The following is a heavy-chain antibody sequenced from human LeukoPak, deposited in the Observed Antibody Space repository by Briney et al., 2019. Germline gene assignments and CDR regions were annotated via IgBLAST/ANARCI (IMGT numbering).Heavy chain of an antibody. Sequence: SETLSLTCTVSGGSISSYYWSWIRQPPGKGLEWIGYIYYSGSTNYNPSLKSRVTISVDTSKNQFSLKLSSVTAADTAVYYCARGHKNILTGYSDNWFDPWGQGTLVTVSS. CDR2: IYYSGST. CDR3: ARGHKNILTGYSDNWFDP. J-gene: IGHJ5*02. D-gene: IGHD3-9*01. CDR1: GGSISSYY. V-gene: IGHV4-59*08.